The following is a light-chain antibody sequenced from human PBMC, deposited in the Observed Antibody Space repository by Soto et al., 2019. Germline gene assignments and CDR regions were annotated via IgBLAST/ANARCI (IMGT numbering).Light chain of an antibody. J-gene: IGKJ4*01. CDR1: QSVSSSY. CDR2: GAS. Sequence: EIVLTQSPGTLSLSPGERATLSCRASQSVSSSYLAWYQQKPGQAPRQLIYGASSRATGIPDRFSGSGSGTDFTLTITRLEPEDFAVYYCQHYRTSFCGGTRGEIK. V-gene: IGKV3-20*01. CDR3: QHYRTS.